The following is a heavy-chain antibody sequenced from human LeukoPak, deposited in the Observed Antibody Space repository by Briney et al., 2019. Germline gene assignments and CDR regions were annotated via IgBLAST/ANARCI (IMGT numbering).Heavy chain of an antibody. D-gene: IGHD2-2*01. CDR3: ARYCSSSICYREADP. V-gene: IGHV4-61*02. CDR1: GGSISSGSYY. Sequence: SETLSLTCTVSGGSISSGSYYWSWIRQPAGKGLEWIGRIYTSGSTNYNPSLKSRVTISVDTSKNQFSLKLSSVTAADTAVYYCARYCSSSICYREADPWGQGTLVTVSS. J-gene: IGHJ5*02. CDR2: IYTSGST.